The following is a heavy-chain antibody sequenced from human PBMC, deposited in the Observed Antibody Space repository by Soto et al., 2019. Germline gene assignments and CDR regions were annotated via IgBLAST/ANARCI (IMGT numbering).Heavy chain of an antibody. J-gene: IGHJ5*02. CDR3: TTTYTGLSFYT. CDR2: IKSETGGGTT. Sequence: EVQVVESGGGLVQPGKSLRLSCAASGFLFINAWMNWVRQAPGKGLEWVGRIKSETGGGTTDYAAPVKGRFTIARDDSKNMLYLQMNSLKTDDTAVYYCTTTYTGLSFYTWGQGTLVTVSS. D-gene: IGHD2-21*01. CDR1: GFLFINAW. V-gene: IGHV3-15*07.